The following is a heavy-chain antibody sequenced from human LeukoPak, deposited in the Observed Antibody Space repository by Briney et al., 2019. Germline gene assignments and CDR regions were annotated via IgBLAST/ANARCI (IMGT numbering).Heavy chain of an antibody. CDR3: AKVPGRYLDFLWYFDL. V-gene: IGHV4-59*01. D-gene: IGHD3-9*01. J-gene: IGHJ2*01. CDR1: GDSFSSFH. CDR2: IFHTGST. Sequence: SETLSLTCSVSGDSFSSFHWHWIRQPPGKGLVWIGYIFHTGSTNYNPSLERRVTMSVDTSKNQFSLHLTSVTAADTAVYYCAKVPGRYLDFLWYFDLWGRGTLVTVSS.